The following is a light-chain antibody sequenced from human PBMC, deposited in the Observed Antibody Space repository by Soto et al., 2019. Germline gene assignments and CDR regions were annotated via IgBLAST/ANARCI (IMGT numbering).Light chain of an antibody. Sequence: EIVLTQSPATLSLSPGERATLSCRASQSVSSYLAWYQQKPGQAPRLLIYCASNRATGLPARFSGSGSGTDFTLTISSLQPEDFAVYYCVQRNNGPYTFGQGTKLEIK. CDR1: QSVSSY. J-gene: IGKJ2*01. V-gene: IGKV3-11*01. CDR2: CAS. CDR3: VQRNNGPYT.